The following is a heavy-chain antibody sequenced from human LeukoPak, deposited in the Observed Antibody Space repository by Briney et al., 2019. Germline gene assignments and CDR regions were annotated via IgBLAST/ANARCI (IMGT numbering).Heavy chain of an antibody. D-gene: IGHD4-23*01. CDR3: ARGRPHGNDY. J-gene: IGHJ4*02. CDR2: IACDGSST. V-gene: IGHV3-74*01. Sequence: HPGGSLRLSCAASGFTFSSYWMNWVRQAPGKGLVWVSRIACDGSSTTYADSVKGRFSISRDNAKNTLYLQMNSLRVEDTAVYYCARGRPHGNDYWGQGTLVTVSS. CDR1: GFTFSSYW.